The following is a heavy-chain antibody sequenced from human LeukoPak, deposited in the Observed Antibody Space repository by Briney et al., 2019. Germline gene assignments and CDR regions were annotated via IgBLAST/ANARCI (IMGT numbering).Heavy chain of an antibody. Sequence: GASVKVSCKASGYTFTSYGISWVRQAPGQGLEWMGWISANNGNTNYAQKLQDRVTMTTDTSTSTAYMELRSLRSDDTAVYYCARGLQRGYYYGSGIPGAFDIWGQGTTVTVSS. V-gene: IGHV1-18*01. CDR1: GYTFTSYG. CDR2: ISANNGNT. D-gene: IGHD3-10*01. J-gene: IGHJ3*02. CDR3: ARGLQRGYYYGSGIPGAFDI.